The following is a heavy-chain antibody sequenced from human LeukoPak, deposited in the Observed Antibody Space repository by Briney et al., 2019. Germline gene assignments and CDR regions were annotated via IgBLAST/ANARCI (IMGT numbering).Heavy chain of an antibody. V-gene: IGHV3-21*04. CDR2: ISSSSYI. J-gene: IGHJ4*02. Sequence: PGGSLRLSCVASGFTFSSYSRNWVRQAPGKGLEWVSSISSSSYIYYADSVKGRFTISRDNAKNSLYLQMNSLRAEDTAVFYCAKLVNVGSGSYCKASYYFDSWGQGTLVTVSS. CDR1: GFTFSSYS. CDR3: AKLVNVGSGSYCKASYYFDS. D-gene: IGHD3-10*01.